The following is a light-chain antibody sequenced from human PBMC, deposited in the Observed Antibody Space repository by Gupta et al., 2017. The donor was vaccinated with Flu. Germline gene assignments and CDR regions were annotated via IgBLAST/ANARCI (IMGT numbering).Light chain of an antibody. V-gene: IGKV1-5*03. CDR1: QSVSNW. CDR2: QAS. Sequence: PSTLSASVGDRVTITCRASQSVSNWLAWYQQRPGKAPKILIQQASKLESGIPSRFSGSRSGTELTLSIINRQPDDFATYYSQRERTNANTFGAGTKLEIK. CDR3: QRERTNANT. J-gene: IGKJ4*01.